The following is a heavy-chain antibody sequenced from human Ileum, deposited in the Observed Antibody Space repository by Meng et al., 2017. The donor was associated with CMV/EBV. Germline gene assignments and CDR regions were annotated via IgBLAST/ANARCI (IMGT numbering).Heavy chain of an antibody. J-gene: IGHJ4*02. CDR3: ARDSHPPQYYDSSGYCGY. CDR1: GFTFSEYY. Sequence: GGSLRLSCAASGFTFSEYYMSWIRQAPGKGLEWVSHISSSGNTIYYADSVKGRVTISRDNAKNSLHLQMNNLRAEDTAVYYCARDSHPPQYYDSSGYCGYWGQGTLVTVSS. D-gene: IGHD3-22*01. CDR2: ISSSGNTI. V-gene: IGHV3-11*01.